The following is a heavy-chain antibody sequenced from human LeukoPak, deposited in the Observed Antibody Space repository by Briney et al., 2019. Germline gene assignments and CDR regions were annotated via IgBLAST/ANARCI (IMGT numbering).Heavy chain of an antibody. J-gene: IGHJ3*02. CDR3: ARGSFSNDAFGI. CDR2: IYYSGST. V-gene: IGHV4-59*01. CDR1: GGSLSSYY. D-gene: IGHD2/OR15-2a*01. Sequence: PSETLSLTCTVSGGSLSSYYWSWLRQPPGKGLEWIGYIYYSGSTNYDPSLKSRVTISVDTSKNQFSLKLSSVTAADTAVYYCARGSFSNDAFGIWGQGTMVTVSS.